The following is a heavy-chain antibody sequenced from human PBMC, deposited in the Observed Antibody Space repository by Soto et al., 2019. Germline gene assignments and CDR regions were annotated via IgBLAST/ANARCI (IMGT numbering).Heavy chain of an antibody. CDR3: ARFGLNKSDCTNGVCYGGFGRYYYYYMDV. CDR2: INHSGST. Sequence: SETLSLTCAVYGGSFSGYYWSWIRQPPGKGLEWIGEINHSGSTNYNPSLKSRVTISVDTSKNQFSLKLSSVTAADTAVYYCARFGLNKSDCTNGVCYGGFGRYYYYYMDVWGKGTTVTVSS. D-gene: IGHD2-8*01. J-gene: IGHJ6*03. CDR1: GGSFSGYY. V-gene: IGHV4-34*01.